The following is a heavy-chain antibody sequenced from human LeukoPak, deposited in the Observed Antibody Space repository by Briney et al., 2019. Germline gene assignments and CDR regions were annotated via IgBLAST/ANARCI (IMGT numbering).Heavy chain of an antibody. CDR1: GFTFSSYG. Sequence: PGGSLRLSCAASGFTFSSYGMHWVRQAPGKGLEWVAVISYDGSNKYYADSAKGRFIISRDNSKNTLYLQMNSLRAEDTAVYYCARDLRGYGAKNWFDPWGQGTLVTVSS. CDR3: ARDLRGYGAKNWFDP. V-gene: IGHV3-30*03. CDR2: ISYDGSNK. J-gene: IGHJ5*02. D-gene: IGHD5-12*01.